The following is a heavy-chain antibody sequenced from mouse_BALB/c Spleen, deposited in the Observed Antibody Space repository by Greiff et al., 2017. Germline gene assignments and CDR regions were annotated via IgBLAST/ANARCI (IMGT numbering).Heavy chain of an antibody. CDR3: ARYLITTAMDY. J-gene: IGHJ2*01. Sequence: VQLQQSGPELVKPGASVKMSCKASGYTFTSYVMHWVKQKPGQGLEWIGYINPYNDGTKYNEKFKGKATLTSDKSSSTAYMELSSLTSEDSAVYYCARYLITTAMDYWGQGTTLTVSS. D-gene: IGHD1-2*01. CDR2: INPYNDGT. CDR1: GYTFTSYV. V-gene: IGHV1-14*01.